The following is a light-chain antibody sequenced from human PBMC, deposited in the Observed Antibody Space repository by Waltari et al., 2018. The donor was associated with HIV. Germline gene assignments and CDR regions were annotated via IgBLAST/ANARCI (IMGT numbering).Light chain of an antibody. J-gene: IGKJ4*01. CDR2: VTS. Sequence: DIQMTQSPSSLSASVGDRVTITCRARKSISSNLNWYQQKPGQAPKLLIYVTSSLKSWGASRLSGSGSGTDFTLTIRILQPEEFATYYCQQSYSTPITFGGGTRVGIK. CDR1: KSISSN. V-gene: IGKV1-39*01. CDR3: QQSYSTPIT.